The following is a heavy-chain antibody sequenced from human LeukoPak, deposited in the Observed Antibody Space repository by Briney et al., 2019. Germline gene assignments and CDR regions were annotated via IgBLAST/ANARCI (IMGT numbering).Heavy chain of an antibody. Sequence: ASVKVSRKVSGYTLTELSMHWVRQAPGKGLEWMGGFDPEDGETIYAQKFQGRVTMTEDTSTDTAYMELSSLRSEDTAVYYCATLLYYYDSSGYSYYFDYWGQGTLVTVSS. D-gene: IGHD3-22*01. J-gene: IGHJ4*02. CDR3: ATLLYYYDSSGYSYYFDY. V-gene: IGHV1-24*01. CDR2: FDPEDGET. CDR1: GYTLTELS.